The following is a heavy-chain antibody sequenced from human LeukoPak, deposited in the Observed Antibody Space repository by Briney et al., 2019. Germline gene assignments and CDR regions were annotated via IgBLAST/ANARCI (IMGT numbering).Heavy chain of an antibody. Sequence: SETLSLTCTVSGGSIRSYYWSWIRQPPGKGLEWIGYIYYSGSTDYNPSLKSRVTISVDTSKDQFSLKLSSVTAADTAVYYCARVGYYYDSSGYFPASLDYWGQGTLVTVSS. J-gene: IGHJ4*02. D-gene: IGHD3-22*01. V-gene: IGHV4-59*01. CDR2: IYYSGST. CDR1: GGSIRSYY. CDR3: ARVGYYYDSSGYFPASLDY.